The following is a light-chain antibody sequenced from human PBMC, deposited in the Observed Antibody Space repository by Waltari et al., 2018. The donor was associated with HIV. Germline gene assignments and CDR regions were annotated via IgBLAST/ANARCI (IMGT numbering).Light chain of an antibody. J-gene: IGKJ2*01. CDR3: QEYNSWPPRYT. Sequence: EIVMTQSPATLSVSPGERGFVSCRASQTLGINLAWSQQKPGQGPRLLIPGASTRASGIPGRFNGTGSGTEFTLTINSLQSEDFAFSYCQEYNSWPPRYTFGQGTKVEMK. V-gene: IGKV3-15*01. CDR2: GAS. CDR1: QTLGIN.